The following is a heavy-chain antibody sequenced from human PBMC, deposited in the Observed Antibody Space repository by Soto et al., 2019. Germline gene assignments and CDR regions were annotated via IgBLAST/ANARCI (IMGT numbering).Heavy chain of an antibody. CDR2: IYYSGST. Sequence: SETLSLTCTVSGGSVSSGSYYWSWIRQPPGKGLEWIGYIYYSGSTNYNSSLKSRVTISVDTSKNQFSLKLTSVTAADTAVYYCARDRGYYDSSGYLKAFDIWGQGTMVTVSS. CDR1: GGSVSSGSYY. V-gene: IGHV4-61*01. CDR3: ARDRGYYDSSGYLKAFDI. J-gene: IGHJ3*02. D-gene: IGHD3-22*01.